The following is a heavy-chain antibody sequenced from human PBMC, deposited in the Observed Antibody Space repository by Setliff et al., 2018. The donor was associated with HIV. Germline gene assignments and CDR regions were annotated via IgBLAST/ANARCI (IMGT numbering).Heavy chain of an antibody. CDR3: ARADIMITFGGVPRAFDV. J-gene: IGHJ3*01. CDR1: GYTFTDYY. V-gene: IGHV1-2*02. Sequence: GASVKVSCKASGYTFTDYYIHWVRQAPGQGLEWMGWINPNSGGTNYAQNFQGRVTMTRDTSISTAYLELSRLRSDDTAVYYCARADIMITFGGVPRAFDVWGQGTMVTVSS. CDR2: INPNSGGT. D-gene: IGHD3-16*01.